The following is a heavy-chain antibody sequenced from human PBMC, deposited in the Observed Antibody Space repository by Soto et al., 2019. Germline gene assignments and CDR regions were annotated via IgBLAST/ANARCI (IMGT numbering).Heavy chain of an antibody. V-gene: IGHV1-18*01. CDR3: ARDQGIIFFLMIRRPPRSTLFPTRRSSDL. J-gene: IGHJ2*01. CDR1: GYTFANSG. D-gene: IGHD3-10*01. Sequence: ASVKVSCKASGYTFANSGISWVRQAPGQGLEWMGWISTDNGNTNYAQHLQGRVSMTTDTSTSTAYMDLRSLRSDDTAVYYCARDQGIIFFLMIRRPPRSTLFPTRRSSDL. CDR2: ISTDNGNT.